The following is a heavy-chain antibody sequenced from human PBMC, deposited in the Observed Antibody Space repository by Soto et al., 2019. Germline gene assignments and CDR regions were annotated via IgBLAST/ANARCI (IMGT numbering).Heavy chain of an antibody. D-gene: IGHD6-6*01. CDR3: ARYKAARSPYYYYGMDV. Sequence: ASVKVSCKASGYTFTSYGISWVRQAPGQGLEWMGWISAYNGNTNYAQKLQGRVTMTTDTSTSTAYMELRSLRSDDTAVYYCARYKAARSPYYYYGMDVWGQGTTVTV. CDR1: GYTFTSYG. CDR2: ISAYNGNT. J-gene: IGHJ6*02. V-gene: IGHV1-18*01.